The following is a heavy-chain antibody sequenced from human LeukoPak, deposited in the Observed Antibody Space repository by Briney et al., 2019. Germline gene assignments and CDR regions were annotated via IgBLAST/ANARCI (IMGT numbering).Heavy chain of an antibody. CDR3: ATVFYDTT. J-gene: IGHJ5*02. Sequence: AGGFLRLSCAASGFTFSNAWMSWVRQAPGKGLEWVGRIKSKTDGGTIDYAAPVKGRFALSRDDSKNTLYLHMSSLQTEDTAVYYCATVFYDTTWGQGTLVTVSS. V-gene: IGHV3-15*01. CDR1: GFTFSNAW. CDR2: IKSKTDGGTI. D-gene: IGHD3-22*01.